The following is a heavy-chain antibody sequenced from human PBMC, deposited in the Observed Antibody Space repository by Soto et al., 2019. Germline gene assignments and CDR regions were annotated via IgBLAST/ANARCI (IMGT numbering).Heavy chain of an antibody. J-gene: IGHJ3*02. CDR1: GFTVSSNY. CDR2: IYTGVTT. CDR3: ARIIVVVPDAMPWDAFDI. Sequence: EVQLVESGGGLVQPGGSLRLSCAASGFTVSSNYMSWVRQAPGKGLEWVSVIYTGVTTYYADSVKGRFTISRDNSRNTLYLQMNSLRAEDTAVYYCARIIVVVPDAMPWDAFDIWGQGTMVTVSS. D-gene: IGHD2-2*01. V-gene: IGHV3-66*01.